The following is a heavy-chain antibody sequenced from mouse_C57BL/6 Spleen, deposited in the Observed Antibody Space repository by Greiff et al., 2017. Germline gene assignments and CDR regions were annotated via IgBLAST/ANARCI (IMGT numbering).Heavy chain of an antibody. CDR3: TRVGSLWAGGVFDY. D-gene: IGHD3-3*01. CDR1: GFTFSSYA. CDR2: ISSGGDYI. V-gene: IGHV5-9-1*02. J-gene: IGHJ2*01. Sequence: EVKLVESGEGLVKPGGSLKLSCAASGFTFSSYAMSWVRQTPEKRLEWVAYISSGGDYIYYADTVKGRFTISRDNARNTQYLQMSSLKSEDTAMYYFTRVGSLWAGGVFDYGGQGTTLTVSS.